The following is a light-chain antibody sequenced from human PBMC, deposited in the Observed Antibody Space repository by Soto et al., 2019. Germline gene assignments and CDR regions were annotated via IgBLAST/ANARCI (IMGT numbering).Light chain of an antibody. Sequence: QSVLTQPPSVSAAPGQKVTISCSGRSSNIGNNYVSWYQQLQGTAPKLLIYDNNKRPAGIPDRFSGSKSGTSATLGITGLQAGDEADYYCGTWDSSLSAVVFGGGTKLTVL. J-gene: IGLJ2*01. V-gene: IGLV1-51*01. CDR3: GTWDSSLSAVV. CDR1: SSNIGNNY. CDR2: DNN.